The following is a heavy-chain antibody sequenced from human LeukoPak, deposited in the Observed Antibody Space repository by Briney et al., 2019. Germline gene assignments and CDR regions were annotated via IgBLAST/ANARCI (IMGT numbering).Heavy chain of an antibody. CDR2: IIPILGIA. D-gene: IGHD2/OR15-2a*01. CDR1: GGTFSSYA. V-gene: IGHV1-69*04. Sequence: SVKVSCKASGGTFSSYAISWVRQAPGQGLEWMGRIIPILGIANYAQKFQGRVTITADKSTSTAYMGLSSLRSEDTAVYYCARDVNSYYYYGMDVWGQGTTVTVSS. J-gene: IGHJ6*02. CDR3: ARDVNSYYYYGMDV.